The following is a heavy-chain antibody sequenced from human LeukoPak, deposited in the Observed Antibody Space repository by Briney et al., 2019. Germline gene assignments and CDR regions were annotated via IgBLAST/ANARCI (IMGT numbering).Heavy chain of an antibody. J-gene: IGHJ4*02. D-gene: IGHD3-22*01. CDR1: GYTLTELS. Sequence: GASVKVSCKVSGYTLTELSMHWVRQAPGKGFEWMGRFDPEKGETIYAQKFQGRVTMTEDTSTDTAYMELSNLRSEDTAVYYCATEGYYDSSGYYTDYWGQGTLVTVSS. V-gene: IGHV1-24*01. CDR2: FDPEKGET. CDR3: ATEGYYDSSGYYTDY.